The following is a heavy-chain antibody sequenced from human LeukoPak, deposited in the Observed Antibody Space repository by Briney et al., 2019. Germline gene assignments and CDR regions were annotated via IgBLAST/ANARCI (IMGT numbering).Heavy chain of an antibody. Sequence: GGSLRLSCAASGFSFSSYGMHWVRQAPGKGLEWVAFIRYDGSNTDYADSVKGRFTIPRDNSKNTLYLQMNSLRAEDTAVYYCAKDLDFWSGYFDYWGQGTLVTVSS. V-gene: IGHV3-30*02. CDR3: AKDLDFWSGYFDY. CDR2: IRYDGSNT. CDR1: GFSFSSYG. J-gene: IGHJ4*02. D-gene: IGHD3-3*01.